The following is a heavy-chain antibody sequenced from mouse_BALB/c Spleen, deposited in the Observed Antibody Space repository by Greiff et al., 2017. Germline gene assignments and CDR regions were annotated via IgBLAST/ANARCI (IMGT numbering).Heavy chain of an antibody. CDR1: GFNIKDYY. J-gene: IGHJ3*01. CDR2: IDPENGNT. D-gene: IGHD2-4*01. V-gene: IGHV14-1*02. Sequence: VQLKESGAELVRPGALVKLSCKASGFNIKDYYMHWVKQRPEQGLEWIGWIDPENGNTIYDPKFQGKASITADTSSNTAYLQLSSLTSEDTAVYYCARGYDYDTRFAYWGQGTLVTVSA. CDR3: ARGYDYDTRFAY.